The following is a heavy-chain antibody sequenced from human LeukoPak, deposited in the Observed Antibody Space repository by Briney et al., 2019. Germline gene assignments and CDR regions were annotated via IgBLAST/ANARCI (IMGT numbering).Heavy chain of an antibody. J-gene: IGHJ6*03. Sequence: SETLSLTCAVYGGSFSGYYWSWIRQPPGKGLEWIGYIYYSGSTNYNPSLKGRVTISVDTSKNQFSLKLSSVTAADTAVYYCARRGYSGYGVAYYYYMDVWGKGTTVTVSS. D-gene: IGHD5-12*01. CDR2: IYYSGST. V-gene: IGHV4-59*01. CDR1: GGSFSGYY. CDR3: ARRGYSGYGVAYYYYMDV.